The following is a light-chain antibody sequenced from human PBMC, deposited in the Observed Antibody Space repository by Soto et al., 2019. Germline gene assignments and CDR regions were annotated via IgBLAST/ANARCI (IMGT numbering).Light chain of an antibody. CDR3: QNLDSAEFT. J-gene: IGKJ3*01. Sequence: DIQMTQSPSSLSASVGDRGTITCRASQGISNYLSWYHQRPGKFPKLLIYAASTLQSGVPSRFSGSWSGTDFTLTISSLLPEDVATYYCQNLDSAEFTFGHGTKVDIK. V-gene: IGKV1-27*01. CDR1: QGISNY. CDR2: AAS.